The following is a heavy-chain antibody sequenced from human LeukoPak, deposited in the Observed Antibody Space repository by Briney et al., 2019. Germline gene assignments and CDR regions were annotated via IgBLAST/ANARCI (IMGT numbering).Heavy chain of an antibody. CDR3: ASPRGWHGYGAYEI. CDR2: IYYDGSNR. J-gene: IGHJ3*02. D-gene: IGHD6-19*01. V-gene: IGHV3-33*01. Sequence: GGSLRLSCAASGFTFSNYGMHWVRQAPGGGLEWVAVIYYDGSNRYYVDSVKGRFTISRDNSKNTQYLQLNSLRAEDTAVYFCASPRGWHGYGAYEIWGQGTLVTVSS. CDR1: GFTFSNYG.